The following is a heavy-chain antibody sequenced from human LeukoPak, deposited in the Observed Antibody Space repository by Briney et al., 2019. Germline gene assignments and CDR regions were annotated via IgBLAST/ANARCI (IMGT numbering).Heavy chain of an antibody. J-gene: IGHJ4*02. V-gene: IGHV3-53*01. CDR2: IYSGGST. CDR3: ARTGRFGELLN. CDR1: GFTFSSYG. D-gene: IGHD3-10*01. Sequence: GGSLRLSCAASGFTFSSYGMSWVRQAPGKGLEWVSVIYSGGSTYYADSVKGRFTISRDNSKNTLYLQMNSLRAEDTAVYYCARTGRFGELLNWGQGTLVTVSS.